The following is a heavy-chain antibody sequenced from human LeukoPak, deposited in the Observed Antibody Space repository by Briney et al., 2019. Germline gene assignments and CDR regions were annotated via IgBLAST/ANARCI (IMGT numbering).Heavy chain of an antibody. V-gene: IGHV3-30*04. CDR2: ISYDGSNK. CDR1: GFTFSSYA. D-gene: IGHD3-22*01. Sequence: GGSLRLSCAASGFTFSSYAMHWVRQAPDKGLEWVAVISYDGSNKYYADSVKGRLTISRDSSKNTLYLQKNSERTEDTAVYYCVAQPTADSSGYYYFDYWGQGTLVTVSS. J-gene: IGHJ4*02. CDR3: VAQPTADSSGYYYFDY.